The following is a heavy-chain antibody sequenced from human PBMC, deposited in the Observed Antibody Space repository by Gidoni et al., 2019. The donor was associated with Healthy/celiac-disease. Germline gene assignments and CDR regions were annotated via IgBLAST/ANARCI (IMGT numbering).Heavy chain of an antibody. V-gene: IGHV3-21*01. CDR1: GFTFSSYS. CDR2: ISSSSSYI. J-gene: IGHJ4*02. Sequence: EVQLVESGGGLVKPGGSLRLSCAASGFTFSSYSMNWVRQAPGKGLEWVSSISSSSSYIYYADSVKGRFTISRDNAKNSLYLQMNSLRAEDTAVYYCARDNPTIAAAGTVDYWGQGTLVTVSS. CDR3: ARDNPTIAAAGTVDY. D-gene: IGHD6-13*01.